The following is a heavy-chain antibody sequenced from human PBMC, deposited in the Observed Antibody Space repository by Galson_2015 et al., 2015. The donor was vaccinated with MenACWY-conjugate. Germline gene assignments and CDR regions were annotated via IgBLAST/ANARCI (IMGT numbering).Heavy chain of an antibody. CDR2: INRDGRST. J-gene: IGHJ4*02. CDR3: ARLGGNYRTTSHFDY. D-gene: IGHD1-26*01. CDR1: GFTFSTYW. Sequence: SLRLSCAASGFTFSTYWMHWVRQAPGKGLVWVSRINRDGRSTSYADYVKGRFTISRDNAKNTLYMQMNSLRAEDTAVYYCARLGGNYRTTSHFDYWGQGTLVTVSS. V-gene: IGHV3-74*01.